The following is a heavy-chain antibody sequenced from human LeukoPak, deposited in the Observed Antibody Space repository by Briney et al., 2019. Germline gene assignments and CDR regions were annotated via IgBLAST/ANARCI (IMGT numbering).Heavy chain of an antibody. CDR2: ISGSGGST. Sequence: GGSLRLSCAASGFTFSSYAMSWVRQAPGKGLEWVSAISGSGGSTYYADSVKGRFTISRDNSKNTLYLQMNSLRAEDTAVYYCVKEESELRYFDWLLYRTGLDYWGQGTLVTVSS. V-gene: IGHV3-23*01. CDR3: VKEESELRYFDWLLYRTGLDY. CDR1: GFTFSSYA. J-gene: IGHJ4*02. D-gene: IGHD3-9*01.